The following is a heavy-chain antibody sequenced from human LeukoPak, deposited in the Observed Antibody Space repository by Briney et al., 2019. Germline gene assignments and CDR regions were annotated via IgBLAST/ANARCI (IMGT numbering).Heavy chain of an antibody. CDR1: GDCVSSXXXX. CDR3: ARWHHSGRHFDL. D-gene: IGHD2-21*01. Sequence: QTXXLTCVVSGDCVSSXXXXXSWIRQSPXXXXXXXGRXXXXXXXXNXYAXXXKXXXXIXVDTSRNQFFLQLISVTTEDTALYFCARWHHSGRHFDLWGRGTLVTVSS. J-gene: IGHJ2*01. CDR2: XXXXXXXXN. V-gene: IGHV6-1*01.